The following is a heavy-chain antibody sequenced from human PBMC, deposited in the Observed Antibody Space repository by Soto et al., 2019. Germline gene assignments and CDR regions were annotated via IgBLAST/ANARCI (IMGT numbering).Heavy chain of an antibody. CDR3: SSSGYDSKNDNWFDP. CDR2: INHSGST. D-gene: IGHD5-12*01. CDR1: GGSFSGYY. V-gene: IGHV4-34*01. Sequence: TLSLTCAVYGGSFSGYYWSWIRQPPGKGLEWIGEINHSGSTNYNPSLKSQITISVDTSKNQFSLKLSSVTAADTAVYYCSSSGYDSKNDNWFDPWGQGTLVTVSS. J-gene: IGHJ5*02.